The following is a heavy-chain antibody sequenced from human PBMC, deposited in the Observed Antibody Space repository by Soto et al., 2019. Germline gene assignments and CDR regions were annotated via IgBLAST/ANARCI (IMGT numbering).Heavy chain of an antibody. Sequence: SETLSLTCAVYGGSFSGYYWSWIRQPPGKGLEWIGEINHSGSTNYNPSLKSRVTISVDTSKNQFSLKLSSVTAADTAVYYCARGQESQIAYNWNYVWSFDPWGPGTLVTVSS. V-gene: IGHV4-34*01. J-gene: IGHJ5*02. CDR2: INHSGST. CDR1: GGSFSGYY. CDR3: ARGQESQIAYNWNYVWSFDP. D-gene: IGHD1-7*01.